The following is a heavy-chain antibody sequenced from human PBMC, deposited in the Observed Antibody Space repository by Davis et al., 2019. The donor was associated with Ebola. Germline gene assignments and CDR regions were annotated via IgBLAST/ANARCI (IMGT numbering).Heavy chain of an antibody. CDR3: ARCGYGDFDFDY. CDR2: IKQDGSEK. D-gene: IGHD4-17*01. Sequence: PGGSLRLSCAASGFTFSSYAMSWVRQAPGKGLEWVANIKQDGSEKYYVDSVKGRFTISRDNAKNSLYLQMNSLRAEDTAVYYCARCGYGDFDFDYWGQGTLVTVSS. J-gene: IGHJ4*02. V-gene: IGHV3-7*01. CDR1: GFTFSSYA.